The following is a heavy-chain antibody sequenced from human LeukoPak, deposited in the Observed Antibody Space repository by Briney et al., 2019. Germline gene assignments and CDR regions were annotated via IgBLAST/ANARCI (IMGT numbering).Heavy chain of an antibody. CDR2: ISYDGSNK. CDR3: ARDLWYYYGSGSYGNWSGY. D-gene: IGHD3-10*01. J-gene: IGHJ4*02. CDR1: GFTFSSYG. V-gene: IGHV3-30*03. Sequence: GGSLRLSCAASGFTFSSYGMHWVRQAPGKGLEWVAVISYDGSNKYYADSVKGRFAISRDNSKNTLYLQMNSLRAEDTAVYYCARDLWYYYGSGSYGNWSGYWGQGTLATVSS.